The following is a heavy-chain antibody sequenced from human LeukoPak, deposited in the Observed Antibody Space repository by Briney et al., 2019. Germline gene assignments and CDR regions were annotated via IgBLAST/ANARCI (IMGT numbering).Heavy chain of an antibody. V-gene: IGHV1-18*01. J-gene: IGHJ5*02. CDR1: GYTFTSYG. D-gene: IGHD3-9*01. CDR3: ARSPLFDILTAQSNWFDP. Sequence: ASVKVSCKASGYTFTSYGISWVRQAPGQGLEWMGWISAYNGNTNYAQKLQGRVTMTTDTSTSTAYMELRSLRSDDTAVYYCARSPLFDILTAQSNWFDPWGQGTLVTVSS. CDR2: ISAYNGNT.